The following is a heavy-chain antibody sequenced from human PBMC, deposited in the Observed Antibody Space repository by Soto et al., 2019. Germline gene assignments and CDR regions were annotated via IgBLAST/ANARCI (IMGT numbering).Heavy chain of an antibody. D-gene: IGHD3-10*01. CDR2: ISGSGGST. V-gene: IGHV3-23*01. J-gene: IGHJ4*02. Sequence: EVQLLESGGGLVQPGGSLRLSCAASGFTFSSYAMNWVRQAPGKGLEWVSAISGSGGSTYYADSVKGRFTISRDNSKNTLYLQMNGLRAEDTAVYYCAKGGSGNYYKSFNYWGQGTLVTVSS. CDR3: AKGGSGNYYKSFNY. CDR1: GFTFSSYA.